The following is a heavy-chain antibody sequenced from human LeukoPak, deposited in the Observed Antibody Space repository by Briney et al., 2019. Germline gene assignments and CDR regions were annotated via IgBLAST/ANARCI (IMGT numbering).Heavy chain of an antibody. CDR3: ARDYLGYCSSTSCYAENYYYYMDV. J-gene: IGHJ6*03. D-gene: IGHD2-2*01. CDR1: GFTVSSNY. Sequence: GGSLRLSCAASGFTVSSNYMSWVRQAPGKGLEWVSVIYSGGSTYYADSVKGRFTISRDNSKNTLYLQMNSLRAEDTAVYYCARDYLGYCSSTSCYAENYYYYMDVWGKGTTVTISS. CDR2: IYSGGST. V-gene: IGHV3-66*01.